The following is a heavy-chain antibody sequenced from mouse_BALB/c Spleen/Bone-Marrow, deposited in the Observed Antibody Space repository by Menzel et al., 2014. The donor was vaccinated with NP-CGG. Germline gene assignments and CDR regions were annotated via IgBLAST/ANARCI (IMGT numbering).Heavy chain of an antibody. V-gene: IGHV1-39*01. Sequence: VQLQQSGPELVKPGTPVKISCKASGYSFTDFIMVWVKQSHGKSLEWIGNINPYSGTTTYNLKFKGKATLTVDKSSSTAYMQLSSLTSEDSAVYYCTRSEGMDYWGQGTSVTVSS. J-gene: IGHJ4*01. CDR3: TRSEGMDY. CDR2: INPYSGTT. CDR1: GYSFTDFI.